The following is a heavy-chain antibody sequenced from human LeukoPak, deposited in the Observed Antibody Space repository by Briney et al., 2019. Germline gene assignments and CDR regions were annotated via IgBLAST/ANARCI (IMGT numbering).Heavy chain of an antibody. D-gene: IGHD6-19*01. CDR1: GFSVSSNY. J-gene: IGHJ4*02. V-gene: IGHV3-66*02. CDR2: IYTGGTT. Sequence: PGGSLRLSCAASGFSVSSNYMNWVRQAPGVGLEWVSAIYTGGTTYYADSAKGRFTISRDNSKNTLYLQMNSLRAEDSAVYFCARDKLGSGYSSDFDCWGQGTLVTVSS. CDR3: ARDKLGSGYSSDFDC.